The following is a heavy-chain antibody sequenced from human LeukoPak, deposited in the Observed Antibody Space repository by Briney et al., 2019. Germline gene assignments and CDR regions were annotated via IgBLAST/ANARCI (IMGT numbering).Heavy chain of an antibody. CDR1: GFTFSNYA. Sequence: GGSLRLSCAASGFTFSNYAMHWDRQAPGKGLEYVSAISSNGDSTYYAKSVKGSFTISRDNSNNTLFLQMGSLTPEDMAVYYCARADSGPSFPPDYWGQGTLVTVSS. D-gene: IGHD5-12*01. CDR3: ARADSGPSFPPDY. J-gene: IGHJ4*02. CDR2: ISSNGDST. V-gene: IGHV3-64*01.